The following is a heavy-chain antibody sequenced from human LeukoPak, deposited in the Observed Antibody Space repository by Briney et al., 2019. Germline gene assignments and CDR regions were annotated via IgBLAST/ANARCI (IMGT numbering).Heavy chain of an antibody. Sequence: PGGSLRLSRAASGFTFSDYYMSWIRQAPGKGLEWVSYISSSGSTIYYADSVKGRFTISRDNAKNSLYLQMNSLRAEDTAVYYCARDARYYYDSSGYYYAGLGSEIDYWGQGTLVTVSS. CDR2: ISSSGSTI. J-gene: IGHJ4*02. CDR1: GFTFSDYY. V-gene: IGHV3-11*01. D-gene: IGHD3-22*01. CDR3: ARDARYYYDSSGYYYAGLGSEIDY.